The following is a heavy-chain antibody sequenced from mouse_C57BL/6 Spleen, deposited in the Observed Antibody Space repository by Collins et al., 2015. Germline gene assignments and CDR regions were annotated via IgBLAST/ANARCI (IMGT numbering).Heavy chain of an antibody. CDR3: ASYYGNYYAMDY. Sequence: DAQLQESGPGLVKPSQSLSLTCTVTGYSITSDYAWNWIRQFPGNKLEWMGYISYSGSTSYNPSLKSRISITRGTSKNQFFLQLNSVTTEDTATYYCASYYGNYYAMDYWGQGTSVTVSS. V-gene: IGHV3-2*02. D-gene: IGHD2-1*01. CDR1: GYSITSDYA. CDR2: ISYSGST. J-gene: IGHJ4*01.